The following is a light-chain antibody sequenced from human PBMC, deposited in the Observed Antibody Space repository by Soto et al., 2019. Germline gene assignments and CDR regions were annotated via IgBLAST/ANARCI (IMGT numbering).Light chain of an antibody. CDR3: QQSYRTPIT. V-gene: IGKV1-39*01. CDR1: QSISSY. CDR2: AAS. J-gene: IGKJ5*01. Sequence: DLQMTQSPSSLSASVGARVTITCRARQSISSYLNWYQQKQGKAPKLLIYAASSLQSGVPSRFSGSGSGTDCTITISSLQPEDFETYYCQQSYRTPITFGQGTRLEIK.